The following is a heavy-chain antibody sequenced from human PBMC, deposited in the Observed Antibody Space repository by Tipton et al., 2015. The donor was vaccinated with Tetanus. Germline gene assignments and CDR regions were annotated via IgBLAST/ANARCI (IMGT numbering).Heavy chain of an antibody. D-gene: IGHD1-26*01. CDR3: ARVFVGVYAFDI. J-gene: IGHJ3*02. Sequence: SLRLSCAVSGGSISSSNWWSWVRQPPGKGLEWIGEIYHSGSTNYNPSLKSRVTISVDKSKNQFSLKLSSVTAADTAVYYSARVFVGVYAFDIWGQGTMVPVSS. V-gene: IGHV4-4*02. CDR1: GGSISSSNW. CDR2: IYHSGST.